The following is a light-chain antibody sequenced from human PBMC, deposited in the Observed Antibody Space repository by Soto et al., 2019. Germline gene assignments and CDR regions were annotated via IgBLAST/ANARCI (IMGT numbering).Light chain of an antibody. V-gene: IGKV1-39*01. J-gene: IGKJ1*01. CDR2: VAS. CDR3: QQSFTTPPT. Sequence: DIQMTQSPSSLSASIGDRVTITCRASQTIGNYLNWYQQRPGKAPELLMYVASSLQSGVPSRFSGSGSGTEFTLAISSLQPEDSATYYCQQSFTTPPTFGQGTKGDI. CDR1: QTIGNY.